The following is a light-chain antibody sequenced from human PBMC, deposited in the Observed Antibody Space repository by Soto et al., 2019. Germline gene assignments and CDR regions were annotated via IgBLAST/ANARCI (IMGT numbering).Light chain of an antibody. Sequence: QSALTQPASLSGSPGQSITISCTGTSSDIGAYDYVSWFQQHPGKAPKLMISEVNNRPSGVSNRFSGSKSGNTAYLTISGLQVEDEDEYFCFSSTTTSTYVFGTGTKLTVL. CDR2: EVN. CDR1: SSDIGAYDY. J-gene: IGLJ1*01. CDR3: FSSTTTSTYV. V-gene: IGLV2-14*01.